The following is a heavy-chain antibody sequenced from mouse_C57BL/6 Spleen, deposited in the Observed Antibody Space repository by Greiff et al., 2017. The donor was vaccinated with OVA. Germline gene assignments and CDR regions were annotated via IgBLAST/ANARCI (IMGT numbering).Heavy chain of an antibody. D-gene: IGHD1-2*01. CDR3: ARETTAYAMDY. Sequence: DVKLVESGGGLVKPGGSLKLSCAASGFTFSSYAMSWVRQTPEKRLEWVATISDGGSYTYYPDNVKGRFTISRDNAKNNLYLQMSHLKSEDTAMYYCARETTAYAMDYWGQGTSVTVSS. J-gene: IGHJ4*01. CDR1: GFTFSSYA. CDR2: ISDGGSYT. V-gene: IGHV5-4*01.